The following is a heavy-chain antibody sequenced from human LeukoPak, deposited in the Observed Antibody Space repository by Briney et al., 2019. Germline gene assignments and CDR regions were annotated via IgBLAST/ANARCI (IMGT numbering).Heavy chain of an antibody. CDR2: IYHSGYA. V-gene: IGHV4-59*08. CDR1: RGSVSSNY. J-gene: IGHJ4*02. CDR3: ARHNIASDGARLFDF. Sequence: SETLSLTCSVSRGSVSSNYWAWLRHPPGKGPEWFGYIYHSGYAKYNPSFKSRVTMSVDTSKSQFSLQLTSVPAADTAVYYCARHNIASDGARLFDFWGRGTLVAVSS. D-gene: IGHD4-17*01.